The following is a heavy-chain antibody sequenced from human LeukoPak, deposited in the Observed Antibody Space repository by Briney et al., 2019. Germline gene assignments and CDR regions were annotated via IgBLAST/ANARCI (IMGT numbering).Heavy chain of an antibody. V-gene: IGHV4-39*01. CDR1: GGSISSSSYY. CDR2: IYYSGST. Sequence: SETLSLTCTVSGGSISSSSYYWGWIRQPPGKGLEWIGSIYYSGSTYYNPSLKSRVTISVDTSKNQFSLKLSSVTAADTAVYYCARQVRGFDYYGSGSYYLSDHWGQGTLVTVSS. J-gene: IGHJ4*02. D-gene: IGHD3-10*01. CDR3: ARQVRGFDYYGSGSYYLSDH.